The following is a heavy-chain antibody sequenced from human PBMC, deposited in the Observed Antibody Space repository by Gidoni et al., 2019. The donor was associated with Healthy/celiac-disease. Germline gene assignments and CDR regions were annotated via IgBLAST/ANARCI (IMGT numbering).Heavy chain of an antibody. CDR3: AKDSIIDFGGAFDI. CDR2: ISGSGGST. D-gene: IGHD3-16*01. J-gene: IGHJ3*02. CDR1: GCTFSSYA. Sequence: EVQLLESGGGLVQPGGSLRLSCAASGCTFSSYAMSWVRQSPGKGLVWVSAISGSGGSTYYADSVKGRFTISRDNSKNTLYLQMNSLRAEDTAVYYCAKDSIIDFGGAFDIWGQGTMVTVSS. V-gene: IGHV3-23*01.